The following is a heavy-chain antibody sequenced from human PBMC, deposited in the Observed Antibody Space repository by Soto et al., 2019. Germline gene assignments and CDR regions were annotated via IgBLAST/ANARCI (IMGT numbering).Heavy chain of an antibody. D-gene: IGHD5-18*01. Sequence: SETLSLTCTVSGDSISSGDYYWSWIRQPPGKGLEWIGCIYYSGNTYYNPSLKRRFGISVDTSKNQFSLQLSSVTVADTAVYYCARDFKRYGSPPGPLEYWGRGTLVTVSS. CDR2: IYYSGNT. V-gene: IGHV4-30-4*01. CDR1: GDSISSGDYY. CDR3: ARDFKRYGSPPGPLEY. J-gene: IGHJ4*02.